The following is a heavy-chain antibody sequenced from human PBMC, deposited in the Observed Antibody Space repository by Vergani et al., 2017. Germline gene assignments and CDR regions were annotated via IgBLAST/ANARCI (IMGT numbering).Heavy chain of an antibody. CDR1: GFTFSSYS. CDR3: ARLADYDILTGQNWFDP. CDR2: ISSSSSTI. D-gene: IGHD3-9*01. V-gene: IGHV3-48*04. Sequence: EVQLVESGGGLVQPGGSLRLSCAASGFTFSSYSMNWVRQAPGKGLEWVSYISSSSSTIYYADSVKGRFTISRENAKNSLYLQMNSLRAEDTAVYYCARLADYDILTGQNWFDPWGQGTLVTVSS. J-gene: IGHJ5*02.